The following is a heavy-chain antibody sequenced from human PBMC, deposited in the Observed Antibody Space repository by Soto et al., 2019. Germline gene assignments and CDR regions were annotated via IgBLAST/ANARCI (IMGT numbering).Heavy chain of an antibody. CDR2: ITGSGDLT. V-gene: IGHV3-23*01. J-gene: IGHJ4*02. CDR1: GFPFSSFA. CDR3: AKDHPRARGVFDY. Sequence: EVQLLESGGGLVQPGESLRLSCAASGFPFSSFAMSWVRQAPGKGLEWVSTITGSGDLTYYADSVKGRFTISRDNXKNTLYLQMNILRAEDTAVYSCAKDHPRARGVFDYWGQGTLVTVSS. D-gene: IGHD3-10*01.